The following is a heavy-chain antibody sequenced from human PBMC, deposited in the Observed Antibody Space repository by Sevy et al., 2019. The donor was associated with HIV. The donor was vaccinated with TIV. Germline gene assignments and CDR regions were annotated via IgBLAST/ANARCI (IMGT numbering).Heavy chain of an antibody. CDR3: TTDETIVVVPAAIGAPIDY. D-gene: IGHD2-2*01. CDR1: GFTFSNAW. J-gene: IGHJ4*02. CDR2: IKSKTDGGTT. V-gene: IGHV3-15*01. Sequence: GGSPRLSCAASGFTFSNAWMSWVRQAPGKGLEWVGRIKSKTDGGTTDYAAPVKGRFTISRDDSKNTLYLQMNSLKTEDTAVYYCTTDETIVVVPAAIGAPIDYWGQGTLVTVSS.